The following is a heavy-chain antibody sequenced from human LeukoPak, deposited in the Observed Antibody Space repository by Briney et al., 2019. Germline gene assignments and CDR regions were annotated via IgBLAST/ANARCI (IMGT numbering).Heavy chain of an antibody. Sequence: PGGSLRLSCAASGFTFSSYGMHWVRQAPGKGLEWVAFIRYDGSNKYYADSVKGRFTISRDNSKNTLYLQMNSLRAEDTAVYCCAKDWRNIAARPNYYYYYMDVWGKGTTVTVSS. V-gene: IGHV3-30*02. CDR2: IRYDGSNK. CDR1: GFTFSSYG. J-gene: IGHJ6*03. CDR3: AKDWRNIAARPNYYYYYMDV. D-gene: IGHD6-6*01.